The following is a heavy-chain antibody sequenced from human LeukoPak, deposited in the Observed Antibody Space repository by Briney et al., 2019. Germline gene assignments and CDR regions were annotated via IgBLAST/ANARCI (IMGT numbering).Heavy chain of an antibody. J-gene: IGHJ4*02. V-gene: IGHV3-33*01. CDR1: GSTSTTLG. Sequence: RRSRRPSCVAFGSTSTTLGTPWVRPAPGQGMEWVAVIWNDGSNKYHADSVKGRFTISRDNSKNTLYLQMNSLRAEDTAVYYCARESPKLRYEDYWGQGTLVTVSS. CDR3: ARESPKLRYEDY. D-gene: IGHD3-9*01. CDR2: IWNDGSNK.